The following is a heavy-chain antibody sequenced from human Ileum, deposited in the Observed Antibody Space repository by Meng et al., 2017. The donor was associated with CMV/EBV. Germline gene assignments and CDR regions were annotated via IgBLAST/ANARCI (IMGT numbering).Heavy chain of an antibody. CDR1: GFYFSDYY. V-gene: IGHV3-11*01. CDR3: ARTAHDIVVGAPNAMDV. D-gene: IGHD2-15*01. J-gene: IGHJ6*02. Sequence: GESLKISCAASGFYFSDYYMSWVRQAPGKGLEWVSYIRSSITTMFYADSVRGRFTISRDNAKHSLYLQMNSLRAEETAVYYCARTAHDIVVGAPNAMDVWGQGTTVAVSS. CDR2: IRSSITTM.